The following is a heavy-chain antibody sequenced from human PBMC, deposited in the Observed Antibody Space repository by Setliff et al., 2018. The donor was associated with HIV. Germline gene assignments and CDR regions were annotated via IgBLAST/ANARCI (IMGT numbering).Heavy chain of an antibody. J-gene: IGHJ4*02. CDR2: IQHSGRI. CDR1: GGSFSGYC. Sequence: PSETLSLTCAVYGGSFSGYCWSWIRQPPGKGLEWIGEIQHSGRINYNPSLRSRVTTSVDTSKNQFSLKLSSVSAADTAVYYCARIYNYVWGTYRNFDYWGQGTLVTVSS. V-gene: IGHV4-34*01. CDR3: ARIYNYVWGTYRNFDY. D-gene: IGHD3-16*02.